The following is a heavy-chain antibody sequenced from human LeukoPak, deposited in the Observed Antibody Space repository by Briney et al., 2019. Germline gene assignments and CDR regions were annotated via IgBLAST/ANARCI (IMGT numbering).Heavy chain of an antibody. D-gene: IGHD2-2*01. V-gene: IGHV4-59*01. CDR2: IYYSGST. J-gene: IGHJ6*02. CDR3: ARVPHCSGTSCYPYYGMDV. Sequence: PSETLSLTCTVSGRSISYSYWSWIRHPPGKGLEWLGYIYYSGSTNYNPSLKSRVTISVDTSKNQFSLNLSSVTAADTAVYYCARVPHCSGTSCYPYYGMDVWGQGTTVTVSS. CDR1: GRSISYSY.